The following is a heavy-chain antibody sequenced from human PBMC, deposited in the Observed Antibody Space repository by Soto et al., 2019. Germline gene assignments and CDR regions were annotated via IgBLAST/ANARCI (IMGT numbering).Heavy chain of an antibody. CDR3: ARGRNDILTGHYAMVIWFDP. CDR1: GFTFSSYS. D-gene: IGHD3-9*01. Sequence: GSLRLSCAASGFTFSSYSMNWVRQAPGKGLEWVSSISSSSSYIYYADSAKGRFTISRDNAKNSLYLQMNSLRAEDTAVYYCARGRNDILTGHYAMVIWFDPWGQGTLVTVSS. V-gene: IGHV3-21*01. J-gene: IGHJ5*02. CDR2: ISSSSSYI.